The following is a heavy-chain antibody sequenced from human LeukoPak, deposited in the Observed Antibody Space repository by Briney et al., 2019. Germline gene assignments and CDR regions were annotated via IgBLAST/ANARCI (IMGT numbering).Heavy chain of an antibody. CDR1: GFTFSDYY. V-gene: IGHV3-11*04. CDR2: IDMSATTI. D-gene: IGHD6-6*01. J-gene: IGHJ6*03. Sequence: GGSLRLSCAASGFTFSDYYMGWVRQAPGKGLECVSYIDMSATTIYYADSVKGRLTISRDNARNSLFLQMNSLRAEDTAVYYCARAGGSSSDAGAPYYYYYMDVWGKGTTVTVSS. CDR3: ARAGGSSSDAGAPYYYYYMDV.